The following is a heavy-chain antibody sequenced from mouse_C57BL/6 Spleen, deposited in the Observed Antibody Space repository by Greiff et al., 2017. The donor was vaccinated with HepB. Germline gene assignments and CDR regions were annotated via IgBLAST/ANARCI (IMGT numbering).Heavy chain of an antibody. V-gene: IGHV1-50*01. CDR1: GYTFTSYW. D-gene: IGHD1-1*01. CDR2: IDPSDSYT. CDR3: ARGRSYYGSSPFDY. J-gene: IGHJ2*01. Sequence: QVQLQQPGAELVKPGASVKLSCKASGYTFTSYWMQWVKQRPGQGLEWIGEIDPSDSYTNYNQKFKGKATLTVDTSSSTAYMQLSSLTSEDSAVYYCARGRSYYGSSPFDYWGEGTTLTVSS.